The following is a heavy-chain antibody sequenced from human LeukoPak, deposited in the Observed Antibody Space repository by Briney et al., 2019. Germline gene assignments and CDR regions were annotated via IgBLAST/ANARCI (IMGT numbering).Heavy chain of an antibody. Sequence: GGSLRLSCAASGFTFDDYTMHWVRQAPGKGLEWVSLISWDGGSTYYADSVKGRFTISRDNSKNSLYLQMNSLRTEDTALYYCAKDSGMAGTGGYFDYWGQGTLVTVSS. CDR3: AKDSGMAGTGGYFDY. D-gene: IGHD6-19*01. J-gene: IGHJ4*02. CDR2: ISWDGGST. CDR1: GFTFDDYT. V-gene: IGHV3-43*01.